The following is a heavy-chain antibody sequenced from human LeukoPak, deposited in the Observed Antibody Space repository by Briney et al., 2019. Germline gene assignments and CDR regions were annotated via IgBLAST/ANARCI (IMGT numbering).Heavy chain of an antibody. D-gene: IGHD6-13*01. CDR3: AKLARGVYDNTDY. V-gene: IGHV3-23*01. CDR1: GFTFSSYA. J-gene: IGHJ4*02. Sequence: GGSPRLSCAASGFTFSSYAMTWVRQAPGKGLEWVSAISTSGGSTYYADSVKGRFTCSRDNSKNTLYLQMSSLRAEDTAVYYCAKLARGVYDNTDYWGQGTLVTVSS. CDR2: ISTSGGST.